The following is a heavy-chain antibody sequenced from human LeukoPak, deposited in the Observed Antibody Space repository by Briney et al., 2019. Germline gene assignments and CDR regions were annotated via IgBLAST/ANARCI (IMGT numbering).Heavy chain of an antibody. CDR3: ANGGYYEIH. D-gene: IGHD3-22*01. Sequence: SETLSLTCAVYGGSFSGYYWSWIRQPPGKGLEWIGEINHSGSTNYNPSLKSRVTISVDTSKNQLSLKLSSVTAADTAVYYCANGGYYEIHWGQGTLVTVSS. CDR2: INHSGST. J-gene: IGHJ4*02. V-gene: IGHV4-34*01. CDR1: GGSFSGYY.